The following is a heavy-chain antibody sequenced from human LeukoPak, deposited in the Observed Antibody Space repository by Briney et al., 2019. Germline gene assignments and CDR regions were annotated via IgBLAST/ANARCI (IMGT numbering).Heavy chain of an antibody. Sequence: ASVKVSCKASGYTFTSYGISWVRQAPGQGLEWMGWISAYNGNTNYAQKLQGRVTMTTDTSTSTAYMELRSLRSDDTAVYYCARVRNYGGYVGWFDPWGQGTLVTVSS. CDR3: ARVRNYGGYVGWFDP. J-gene: IGHJ5*02. CDR2: ISAYNGNT. CDR1: GYTFTSYG. D-gene: IGHD5-12*01. V-gene: IGHV1-18*01.